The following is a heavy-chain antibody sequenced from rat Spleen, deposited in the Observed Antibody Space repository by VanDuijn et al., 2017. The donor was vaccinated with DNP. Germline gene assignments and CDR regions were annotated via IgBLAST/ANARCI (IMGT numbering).Heavy chain of an antibody. CDR2: ISYNGRT. J-gene: IGHJ3*01. Sequence: EVQLQESGPGLVKPSQSLSLTCSVTGYSITSDYWGWIRQFPGNKMEYIGHISYNGRTHYNPSLKSRISITRDTSKNQFFLQLNSVTTEDTATYYCARPNYGGYEGWFAYWGQGTLVTVSS. V-gene: IGHV3-1*01. CDR1: GYSITSDY. D-gene: IGHD1-11*01. CDR3: ARPNYGGYEGWFAY.